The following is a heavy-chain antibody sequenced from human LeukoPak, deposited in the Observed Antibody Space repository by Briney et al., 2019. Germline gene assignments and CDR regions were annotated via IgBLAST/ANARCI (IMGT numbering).Heavy chain of an antibody. CDR1: GGSVSNSLYY. V-gene: IGHV4-31*03. D-gene: IGHD3-22*01. CDR2: IYYSGST. J-gene: IGHJ3*02. Sequence: SETLSLTCTVSGGSVSNSLYYWSWIRQHPGKGLEWIGYIYYSGSTYYNPSLKSRVTISVDTSKNQFSLKLSSVTAADTAVYYCARDKRYYDSSGYYGHDAFDIWGQGTMVTVSS. CDR3: ARDKRYYDSSGYYGHDAFDI.